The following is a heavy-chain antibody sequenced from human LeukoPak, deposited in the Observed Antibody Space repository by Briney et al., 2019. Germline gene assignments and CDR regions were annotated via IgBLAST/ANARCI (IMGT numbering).Heavy chain of an antibody. CDR3: ARRVWATTISRDAFDI. CDR1: GSSISSGSYY. D-gene: IGHD1-26*01. Sequence: SETLSLTCTVSGSSISSGSYYWSWIRQPAGKGLKWIGHIHYSGSTNYNPSLKSRVAISVDTSKNQFSLKLSSVTAADTAVYYCARRVWATTISRDAFDIWGQGTMVTVSS. J-gene: IGHJ3*02. CDR2: IHYSGST. V-gene: IGHV4-61*10.